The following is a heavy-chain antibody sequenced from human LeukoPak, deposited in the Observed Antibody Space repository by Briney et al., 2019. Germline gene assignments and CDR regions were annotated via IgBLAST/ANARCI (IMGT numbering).Heavy chain of an antibody. CDR1: GYTFTSYY. D-gene: IGHD3-22*01. J-gene: IGHJ4*02. CDR3: VRGSGLPDSNGFHYFDY. V-gene: IGHV1-2*02. Sequence: ASVKVSCESSGYTFTSYYIHWVRQAPGQGLEWMGWINPNSGATTSAQKFHDTLTMTRDTSINTAYMELRWLRSVDTAVYLCVRGSGLPDSNGFHYFDYWGQGTLVTVSS. CDR2: INPNSGAT.